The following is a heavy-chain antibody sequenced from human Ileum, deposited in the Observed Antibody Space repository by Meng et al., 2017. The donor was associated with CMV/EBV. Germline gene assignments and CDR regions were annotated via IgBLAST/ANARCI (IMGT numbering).Heavy chain of an antibody. CDR2: IETNTGNP. CDR3: TRGAGAHSSKFDF. CDR1: GYDFITYG. Sequence: QVQLVQSGSELKEPGASVKVSCKTSGYDFITYGINWVREAPGQRLEWMGWIETNTGNPTYAQDFTGRFVFSLDTSVSTAYLQISSLRAEDTAVYYCTRGAGAHSSKFDFWGRGTLVTVSS. J-gene: IGHJ4*02. V-gene: IGHV7-4-1*02. D-gene: IGHD6-13*01.